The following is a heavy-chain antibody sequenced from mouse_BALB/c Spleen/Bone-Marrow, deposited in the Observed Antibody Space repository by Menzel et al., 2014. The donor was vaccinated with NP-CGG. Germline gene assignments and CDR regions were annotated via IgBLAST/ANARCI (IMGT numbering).Heavy chain of an antibody. V-gene: IGHV5-9-4*01. CDR3: AKEGVRRRAVMDY. J-gene: IGHJ4*01. Sequence: EVMLVESGGGLVKPGGSLKLSCAASGFTFSSYAMSWVRQSPEKRPEWVAEISSGGSYTYYPDTVTGRFTISRDNAKNTLCMEMSSVRAEDTAMYYCAKEGVRRRAVMDYWGQGKSVTASS. D-gene: IGHD2-14*01. CDR2: ISSGGSYT. CDR1: GFTFSSYA.